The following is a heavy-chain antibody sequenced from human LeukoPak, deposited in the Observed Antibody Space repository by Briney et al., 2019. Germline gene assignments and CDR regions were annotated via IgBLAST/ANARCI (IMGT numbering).Heavy chain of an antibody. CDR1: RYTLTGYY. CDR3: VSSLTIFGDY. Sequence: ASVKVSCKDSRYTLTGYYMHWVRQAPGQRLEWMGWINPNSGGTKYTQKLRGRVTTTPDTTPSTAYMGQSTARSDDTGLCYSVSSLTIFGDYWGEGTLVAVSS. J-gene: IGHJ4*02. V-gene: IGHV1-2*02. CDR2: INPNSGGT. D-gene: IGHD3-9*01.